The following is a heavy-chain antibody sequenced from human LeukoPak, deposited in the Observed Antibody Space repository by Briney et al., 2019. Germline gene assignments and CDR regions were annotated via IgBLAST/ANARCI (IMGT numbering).Heavy chain of an antibody. CDR2: ISSSSSTI. V-gene: IGHV3-48*01. J-gene: IGHJ3*02. CDR1: GFTFNSYS. Sequence: GGSLRLSCAASGFTFNSYSMNWVRQAPGKGLEWVSYISSSSSTIYYADSVKGRFTISRDNSKNTLYLQMNSLGAEDTAVYYCARDRSYAFAIWGQGTMVTVSS. CDR3: ARDRSYAFAI. D-gene: IGHD6-19*01.